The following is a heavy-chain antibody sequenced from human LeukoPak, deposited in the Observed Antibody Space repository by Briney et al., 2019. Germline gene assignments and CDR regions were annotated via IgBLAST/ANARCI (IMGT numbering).Heavy chain of an antibody. Sequence: PSETLSLTCTISGYSISSAYYWGWIRPPPGKGLEWIGTISHSGSAYYNPSLKSRVTISVDTSKNQFSLKLSSVTAADTAMYYCAIRIDPFDYWGQGTLATVSS. CDR1: GYSISSAYY. D-gene: IGHD3-3*02. V-gene: IGHV4-38-2*02. CDR3: AIRIDPFDY. J-gene: IGHJ4*02. CDR2: ISHSGSA.